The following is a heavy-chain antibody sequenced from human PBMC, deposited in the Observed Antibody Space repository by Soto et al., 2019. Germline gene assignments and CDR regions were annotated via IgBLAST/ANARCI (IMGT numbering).Heavy chain of an antibody. CDR3: AHEDYYGSGTYMC. J-gene: IGHJ4*02. V-gene: IGHV2-5*02. D-gene: IGHD3-10*01. CDR2: IYWDDDS. CDR1: GISLNTSGVG. Sequence: QITLKESGPTLVKPTQTLTLTCTLSGISLNTSGVGVGWIRQPPGKALEWLGFIYWDDDSRYSPSLKSRLTITKDISKNQVVLTMTNMDAVDTATYYCAHEDYYGSGTYMCWGQGTLVTVSS.